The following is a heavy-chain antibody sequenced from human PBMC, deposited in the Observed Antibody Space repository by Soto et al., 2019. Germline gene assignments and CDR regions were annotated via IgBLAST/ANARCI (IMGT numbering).Heavy chain of an antibody. J-gene: IGHJ3*02. CDR3: ATSPYCGGDCYDAFDI. CDR2: IFHTGST. V-gene: IGHV4-61*01. D-gene: IGHD2-21*02. Sequence: PSETLSLTCTVSGGSISSGNFSWTWIWQPPGKGLEWIAYIFHTGSTNYNPSLKSRVTISVDTSKNQFSLKLSSVTAADTAVYYCATSPYCGGDCYDAFDIWGQGTMVTVSS. CDR1: GGSISSGNFS.